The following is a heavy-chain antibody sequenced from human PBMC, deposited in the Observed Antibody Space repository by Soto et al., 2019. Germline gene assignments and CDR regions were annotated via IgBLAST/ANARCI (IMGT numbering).Heavy chain of an antibody. CDR1: GFTFSGFW. J-gene: IGHJ4*02. CDR3: VRVKETSGWGAFDY. CDR2: INGDGSVT. V-gene: IGHV3-74*01. Sequence: EVQLVESGGGLVQPGGSLRLSCTASGFTFSGFWMHWVRQAPGKGLVWVSRINGDGSVTNYADSVKGRFTISRDNAKNTLYLQRNTLRVEDTAVYYWVRVKETSGWGAFDYWGQGTLVTVSS. D-gene: IGHD6-19*01.